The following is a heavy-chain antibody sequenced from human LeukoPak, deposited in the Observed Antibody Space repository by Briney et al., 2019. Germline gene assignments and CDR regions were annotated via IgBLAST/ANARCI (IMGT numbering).Heavy chain of an antibody. CDR3: ARSAAGGWYYFDN. D-gene: IGHD6-25*01. Sequence: SETLSLTCTVSGGSISSYYWSWIRQPAGKGLEWIGRIYGSGSTNYNPSLKSRVTMSVDTSKNQFSLNLTSVTAADTAVYYCARSAAGGWYYFDNWGQGTLVTVSP. V-gene: IGHV4-4*07. J-gene: IGHJ4*02. CDR1: GGSISSYY. CDR2: IYGSGST.